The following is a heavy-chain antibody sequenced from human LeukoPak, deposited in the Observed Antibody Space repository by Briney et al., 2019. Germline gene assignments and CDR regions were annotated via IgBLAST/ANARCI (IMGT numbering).Heavy chain of an antibody. CDR1: GGTFSSYA. D-gene: IGHD2-15*01. J-gene: IGHJ3*02. CDR3: ARGMGVVVAATLPNDAFDI. V-gene: IGHV1-69*13. CDR2: IIPIFGTA. Sequence: SVKVSCKASGGTFSSYAISWVRQAPGQGLEWMGGIIPIFGTANYAQKFQGRVTITADESTSTAYMELSSLRSEDTAVYYCARGMGVVVAATLPNDAFDIWGQGTMVTVSS.